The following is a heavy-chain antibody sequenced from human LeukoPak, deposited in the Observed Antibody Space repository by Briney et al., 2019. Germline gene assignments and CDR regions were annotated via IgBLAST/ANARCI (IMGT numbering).Heavy chain of an antibody. CDR1: GFTFSSYA. Sequence: GGSLRLSCAASGFTFSSYAVHWVRQAPGKGLEWVAVISYDGSNKYYADSVKGRFTISRDNSKNTLYLQMNSLRAEDTAVYYCARDCQSRGYYQENYFDYWGQGTLVTVSS. D-gene: IGHD3-22*01. CDR3: ARDCQSRGYYQENYFDY. V-gene: IGHV3-30-3*01. J-gene: IGHJ4*02. CDR2: ISYDGSNK.